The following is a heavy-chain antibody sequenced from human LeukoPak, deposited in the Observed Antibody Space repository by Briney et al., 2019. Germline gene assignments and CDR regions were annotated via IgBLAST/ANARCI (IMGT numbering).Heavy chain of an antibody. CDR2: ISSSGSSI. CDR1: GFTFRSYS. Sequence: PGGSLRLSCVASGFTFRSYSMNWVRQAPGEGLEWVSFISSSGSSIYFADSVKGRFTISRDNAKNSLYLQMNSLRAEDTAVYYCARDLAMVRGIIDYWGLGTLVTVSS. J-gene: IGHJ4*02. CDR3: ARDLAMVRGIIDY. V-gene: IGHV3-48*04. D-gene: IGHD3-10*01.